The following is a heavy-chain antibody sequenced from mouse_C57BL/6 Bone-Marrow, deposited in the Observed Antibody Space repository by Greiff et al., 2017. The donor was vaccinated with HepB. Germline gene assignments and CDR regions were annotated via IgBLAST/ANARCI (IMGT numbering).Heavy chain of an antibody. D-gene: IGHD2-1*01. CDR2: IGPGSGST. Sequence: QVQLQQSGAELVKPGASVKISCKASGYTFTDYYINWVKQRPGQGLEWIGKIGPGSGSTYYNEKFKGKATLTADKSSSTAYMPLSSLTSEDSAVYCCAEDGNYVWYCDIWGTGATVTVSS. J-gene: IGHJ1*03. CDR3: AEDGNYVWYCDI. V-gene: IGHV1-77*01. CDR1: GYTFTDYY.